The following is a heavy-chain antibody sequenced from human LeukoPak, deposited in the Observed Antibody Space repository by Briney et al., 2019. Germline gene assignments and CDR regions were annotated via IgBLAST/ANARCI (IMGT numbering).Heavy chain of an antibody. D-gene: IGHD3-22*01. CDR2: TYYRSKWYN. J-gene: IGHJ6*03. CDR1: GDSVSSNSAA. V-gene: IGHV6-1*01. CDR3: ARDRYYDSTGNYYMDV. Sequence: SQTLSLTCAISGDSVSSNSAAWNWIRQPPSRGLEWLGRTYYRSKWYNDYAVSVKSRITINPDTSKNQFSLQLNSVTPEDTAVYYCARDRYYDSTGNYYMDVWGKGTTVTVSS.